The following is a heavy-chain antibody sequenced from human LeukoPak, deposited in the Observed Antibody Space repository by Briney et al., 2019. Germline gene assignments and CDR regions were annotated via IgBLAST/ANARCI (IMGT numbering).Heavy chain of an antibody. CDR2: ISGSGGST. D-gene: IGHD3-10*01. J-gene: IGHJ6*03. Sequence: GGTLRLSCAASGFTFSSYGMSWVRQAPGKGLEWVSAISGSGGSTYYADSVKGRFTISRDNSKNTLYLQMNSLRAEDTAVYYCAKAAYAGFGAVYYYYYMDVWGKGTTVTISS. CDR3: AKAAYAGFGAVYYYYYMDV. CDR1: GFTFSSYG. V-gene: IGHV3-23*01.